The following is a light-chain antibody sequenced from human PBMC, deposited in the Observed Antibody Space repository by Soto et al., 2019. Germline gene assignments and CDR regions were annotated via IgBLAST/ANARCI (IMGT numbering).Light chain of an antibody. CDR2: GAS. CDR3: QQYGSSPKT. CDR1: QSVSSSY. J-gene: IGKJ2*01. V-gene: IGKV3-20*01. Sequence: EIVLTQSPGTLSLSPGERATLSCRASQSVSSSYLAWYQQKPGQAPRLLIYGASSRATGIPDRFSGSGSGTDFTLTISRLEPEDFAVYSCQQYGSSPKTFGQGPKLEIK.